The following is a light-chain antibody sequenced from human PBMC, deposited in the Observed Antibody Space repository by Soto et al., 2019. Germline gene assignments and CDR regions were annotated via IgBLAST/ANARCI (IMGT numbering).Light chain of an antibody. V-gene: IGKV3-20*01. CDR1: QLFSSN. CDR3: QQYGSSGT. Sequence: EIVLTQSPDTLSLSPGERSTLSCRASQLFSSNLAWYQQKPGQAPRLLIYGASNRATGIPDRFSGSGSGTDFTLTISRLEPEDFAVYYCQQYGSSGTFGQGTKVDIK. CDR2: GAS. J-gene: IGKJ1*01.